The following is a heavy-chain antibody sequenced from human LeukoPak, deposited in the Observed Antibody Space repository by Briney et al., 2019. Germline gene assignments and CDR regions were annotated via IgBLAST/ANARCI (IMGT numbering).Heavy chain of an antibody. Sequence: PSETLSLTCTVSGGSISSSSYYWSWIRQPAGKGLEWIGRIYTSGSTNYNPSLKSRVTISVDTSKNQFSLKLSSVTAADTAVYYCARDPSRDGYDGGFDHWGQGTLVTVS. CDR1: GGSISSSSYY. V-gene: IGHV4-61*02. CDR2: IYTSGST. D-gene: IGHD5-24*01. J-gene: IGHJ4*02. CDR3: ARDPSRDGYDGGFDH.